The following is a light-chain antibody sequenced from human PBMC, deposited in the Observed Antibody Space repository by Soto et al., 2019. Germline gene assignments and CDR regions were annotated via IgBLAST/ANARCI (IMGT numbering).Light chain of an antibody. J-gene: IGKJ5*01. CDR1: QSVSSN. V-gene: IGKV3-15*01. Sequence: EVVLTQSPGTLSLSPGERATLSFRASQSVSSNLAWYQQKPGQAPRLLIYGASTRATGIPARFSGSGSGTEFTLTISRLQSEDFAVYYCQQYNNWPPITFGQGTRLEIK. CDR2: GAS. CDR3: QQYNNWPPIT.